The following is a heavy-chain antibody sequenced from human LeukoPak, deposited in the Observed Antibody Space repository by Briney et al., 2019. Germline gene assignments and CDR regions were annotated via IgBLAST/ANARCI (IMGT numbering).Heavy chain of an antibody. CDR2: LNEDGGYT. J-gene: IGHJ4*02. CDR3: VRDFSCSGGSCPLFDS. V-gene: IGHV3-23*01. D-gene: IGHD2-15*01. Sequence: GGSLRLSWAASAFTFSIYAMSWVRQAPGKGLAWVSGLNEDGGYTYYADSVKGRFTISRDNSENTLYLQMSSLRAEDTAIYYCVRDFSCSGGSCPLFDSWGQGTLVSVSS. CDR1: AFTFSIYA.